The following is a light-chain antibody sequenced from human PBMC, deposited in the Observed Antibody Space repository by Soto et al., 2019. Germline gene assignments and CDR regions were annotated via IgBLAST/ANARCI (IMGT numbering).Light chain of an antibody. Sequence: DIQMTQSPSSLSASVGDRATITSRASQSISGFLHWYQQKPGKAPHLLIYAASTLESGVPSRFSGGGSGTDFTLTINSLQTEDSATYYCQQSHKIPSTFGQGTKVDIK. CDR3: QQSHKIPST. CDR2: AAS. V-gene: IGKV1-39*01. J-gene: IGKJ1*01. CDR1: QSISGF.